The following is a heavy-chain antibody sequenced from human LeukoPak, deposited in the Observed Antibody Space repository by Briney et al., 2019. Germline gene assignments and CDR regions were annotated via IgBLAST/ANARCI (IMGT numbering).Heavy chain of an antibody. Sequence: GGSLRLSCAASGFTFSSYAMHWVRQAPGKGLEWVAVISYDGSNKYYADSVKGRFTISRDNSKNTLYLQMNSLRAEDTAVYYCAKVSILLWFGESGVSWFDPWGQGTLVTVSS. J-gene: IGHJ5*02. CDR3: AKVSILLWFGESGVSWFDP. CDR1: GFTFSSYA. D-gene: IGHD3-10*01. CDR2: ISYDGSNK. V-gene: IGHV3-30-3*01.